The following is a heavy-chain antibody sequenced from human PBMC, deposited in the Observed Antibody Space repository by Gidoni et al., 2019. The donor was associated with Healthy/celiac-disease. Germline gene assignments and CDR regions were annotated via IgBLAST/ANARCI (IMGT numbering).Heavy chain of an antibody. D-gene: IGHD5-12*01. Sequence: ELQLVESGGGLVKPGGSLRLSCAPSGFTFSTYSMNGVRQAPGKGLEWVSYISSSSSYIYYADSVKGRFTISRDNAKKSLYLKMNSLRAEDTAVYYCARDSPRGIVATIGWDDWGQGTLVTVSS. V-gene: IGHV3-21*01. CDR2: ISSSSSYI. CDR1: GFTFSTYS. J-gene: IGHJ4*02. CDR3: ARDSPRGIVATIGWDD.